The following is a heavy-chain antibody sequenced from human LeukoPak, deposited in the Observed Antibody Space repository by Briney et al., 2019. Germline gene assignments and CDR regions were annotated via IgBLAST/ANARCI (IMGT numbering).Heavy chain of an antibody. CDR2: IWHDGSHK. CDR3: ARKFFVSGSYPDF. D-gene: IGHD3-16*02. CDR1: GFAFNTYA. V-gene: IGHV3-33*01. Sequence: PGRFLRLSCAASGFAFNTYAMHWVRQAPGQGLEWVALIWHDGSHKFYSNSVRGQFTISRDNSKNTVSLQMNNLRPEDTAVYYCARKFFVSGSYPDFWARGPLVTVPS. J-gene: IGHJ4*02.